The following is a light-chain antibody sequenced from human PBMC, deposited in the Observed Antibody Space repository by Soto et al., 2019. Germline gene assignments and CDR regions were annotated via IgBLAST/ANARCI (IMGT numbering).Light chain of an antibody. CDR2: GAS. V-gene: IGKV3-15*01. CDR3: QQYNNYNT. Sequence: EIVMTQSPATLSVSPGERAILSCRASQTISTNLAWYQHKPGQTPRLLIYGASTRATGVPARFSGSGSGTEFTLTISSLQSEDFAVYYCQQYNNYNTFGQGTKLEIK. J-gene: IGKJ2*01. CDR1: QTISTN.